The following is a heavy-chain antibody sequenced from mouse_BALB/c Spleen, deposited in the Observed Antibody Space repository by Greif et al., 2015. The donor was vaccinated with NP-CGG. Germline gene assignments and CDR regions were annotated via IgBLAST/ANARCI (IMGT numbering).Heavy chain of an antibody. V-gene: IGHV5-12-1*01. Sequence: EVQRVESGGGLVKPGGSLKLSCAASGFAFSSYDMSWVRQTPEKRLEWVAYISSGGGSTYCPDTVKGRSTISRDNAKNTLYLQMSSLKSEDTAMYYCARYDGYYYYAMDYWGQGTSVTVSS. J-gene: IGHJ4*01. CDR1: GFAFSSYD. CDR3: ARYDGYYYYAMDY. D-gene: IGHD2-3*01. CDR2: ISSGGGST.